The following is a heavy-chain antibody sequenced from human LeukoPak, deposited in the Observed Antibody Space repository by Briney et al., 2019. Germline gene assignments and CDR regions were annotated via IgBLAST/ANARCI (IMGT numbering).Heavy chain of an antibody. CDR2: IYPSGST. Sequence: SETLSLTCTVSGGSISSHYWTRIRQPAGTGLEYIGCIYPSGSTNYNPSLKGRVTMAIDTSKTQFSLRLSSVTAADTAVYYCARAYCSNTFCYEGFNNYYYYMDVWGKGTTVTVSS. V-gene: IGHV4-4*07. CDR1: GGSISSHY. D-gene: IGHD2-2*01. CDR3: ARAYCSNTFCYEGFNNYYYYMDV. J-gene: IGHJ6*03.